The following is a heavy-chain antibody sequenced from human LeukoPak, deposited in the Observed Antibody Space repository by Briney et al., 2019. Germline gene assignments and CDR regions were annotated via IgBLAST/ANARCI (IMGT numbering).Heavy chain of an antibody. V-gene: IGHV1-69*04. D-gene: IGHD3-16*02. CDR3: AREQLSSAVIQEAFDI. Sequence: GASVKVSCKASGGTFSSYAISWVRQAPGQGLEWIGRIIPILGIANYAQKFQGRVTITADKSTSTAYMELSSLRSEDTAVYYCAREQLSSAVIQEAFDIWGQGTMVTVSS. J-gene: IGHJ3*02. CDR2: IIPILGIA. CDR1: GGTFSSYA.